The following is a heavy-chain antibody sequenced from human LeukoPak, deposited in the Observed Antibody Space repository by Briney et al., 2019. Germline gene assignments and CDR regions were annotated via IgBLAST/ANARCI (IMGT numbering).Heavy chain of an antibody. D-gene: IGHD3-10*01. CDR1: GYTFTGYY. V-gene: IGHV1-2*02. CDR3: ARGYYYGSGSPADN. J-gene: IGHJ4*02. CDR2: INPNSGGT. Sequence: ASVKVSCKASGYTFTGYYMHWVRQAPGQGLEWMGWINPNSGGTNYAQKFQGRVTMTRDTSISTAYMELSRLRSDDTAVYYCARGYYYGSGSPADNWGQGILVTVSS.